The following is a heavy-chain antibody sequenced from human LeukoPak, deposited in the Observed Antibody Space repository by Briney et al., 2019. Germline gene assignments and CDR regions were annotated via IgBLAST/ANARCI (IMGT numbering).Heavy chain of an antibody. CDR1: GGSISSSSYY. J-gene: IGHJ3*02. D-gene: IGHD5-24*01. Sequence: SETLSLTCTVSGGSISSSSYYWGWIRQPPGKGLEWIGSIYYSGSTNYNPSLKSRVTISVDTSKNQFSLKLSSVTAADTAVYYCASCGRDGYKIDAFDIWGQGTMVTVSS. CDR2: IYYSGST. V-gene: IGHV4-39*07. CDR3: ASCGRDGYKIDAFDI.